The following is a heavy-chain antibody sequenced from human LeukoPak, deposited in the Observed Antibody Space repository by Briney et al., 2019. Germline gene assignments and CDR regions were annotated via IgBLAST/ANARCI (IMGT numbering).Heavy chain of an antibody. CDR3: ARDAAETVRGGDY. D-gene: IGHD3-10*01. Sequence: ASMNVSCKASGYSFTSYGISWVRPAPGQGLEWMGWISANSGNTNYAQKLRGRVTMTTDTSTSTAYMELRSLRSDDTAVYFCARDAAETVRGGDYWGQGSLVTVSS. V-gene: IGHV1-18*01. CDR2: ISANSGNT. J-gene: IGHJ4*02. CDR1: GYSFTSYG.